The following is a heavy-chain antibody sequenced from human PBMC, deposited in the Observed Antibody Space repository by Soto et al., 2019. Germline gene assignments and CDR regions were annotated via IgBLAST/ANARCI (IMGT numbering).Heavy chain of an antibody. Sequence: VASVKVSCKASGGTFSSYAISWVRQAPGQGLEWMGGIIPIFGTANYAQKFQGRVTITADKSTSTAYMELSSLRSEDTAVYYCARDPGSSWYALAFDIWGQGTMVTVAS. CDR1: GGTFSSYA. CDR3: ARDPGSSWYALAFDI. J-gene: IGHJ3*02. CDR2: IIPIFGTA. D-gene: IGHD6-13*01. V-gene: IGHV1-69*06.